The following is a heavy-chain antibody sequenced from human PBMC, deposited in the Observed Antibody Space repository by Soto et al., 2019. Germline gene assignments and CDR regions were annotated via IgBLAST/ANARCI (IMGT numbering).Heavy chain of an antibody. CDR3: ASGSYYLLDY. Sequence: PGGSLRLSCAASGFTFNSYAMHWVRQAPGKGLEWVAVISYDGSNKHYADSVKGRFTISRDNSKNTLFLQMDSLTAEDTAVYYCASGSYYLLDYWGQGTLVTVSS. J-gene: IGHJ4*02. CDR1: GFTFNSYA. V-gene: IGHV3-30-3*01. D-gene: IGHD1-26*01. CDR2: ISYDGSNK.